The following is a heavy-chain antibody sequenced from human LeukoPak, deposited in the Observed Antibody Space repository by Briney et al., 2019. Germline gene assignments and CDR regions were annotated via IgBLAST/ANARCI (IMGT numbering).Heavy chain of an antibody. J-gene: IGHJ4*02. CDR1: GGSISSHY. Sequence: SETLSLTCTVSGGSISSHYWSWIRQPPGKGLEWIGYIYYSSSTIYSPSLQGRVTILIDTSKNQFSLNLSSVTAADTAVYYCARSGVGGAYWGQGTLVTVSS. CDR2: IYYSSST. CDR3: ARSGVGGAY. V-gene: IGHV4-59*11. D-gene: IGHD1-26*01.